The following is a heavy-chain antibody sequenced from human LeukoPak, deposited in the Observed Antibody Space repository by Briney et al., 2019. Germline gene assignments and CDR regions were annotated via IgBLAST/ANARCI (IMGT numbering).Heavy chain of an antibody. CDR2: ISAYNGNT. Sequence: GASVKVSCKASGYTFTSYGISWVRQAPGQGLEWMGWISAYNGNTNYAQKLQGRVTMTTDTSTSTAYMELRSLRSDDTAVYYCARVNHVLLWFGEYKTGENYFYYYGMDVWGQGTTVTVSS. D-gene: IGHD3-10*01. J-gene: IGHJ6*02. CDR1: GYTFTSYG. V-gene: IGHV1-18*01. CDR3: ARVNHVLLWFGEYKTGENYFYYYGMDV.